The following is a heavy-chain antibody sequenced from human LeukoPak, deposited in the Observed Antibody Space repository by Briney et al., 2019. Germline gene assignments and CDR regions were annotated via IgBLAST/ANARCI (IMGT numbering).Heavy chain of an antibody. CDR1: GFTFSSYA. J-gene: IGHJ4*02. CDR3: AKDHCTNGVCYMVY. Sequence: GGSLRLSCAASGFTFSSYAMTWVRQAPGKGLEWVSVITGSGGSTDYADSVKGRFTISRDNSKNTLYLQMNSLRAEDTAVYYCAKDHCTNGVCYMVYWGQGTLVTVSS. CDR2: ITGSGGST. V-gene: IGHV3-23*01. D-gene: IGHD2-8*01.